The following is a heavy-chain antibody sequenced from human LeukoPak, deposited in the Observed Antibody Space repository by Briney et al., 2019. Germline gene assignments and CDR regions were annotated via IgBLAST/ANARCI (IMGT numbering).Heavy chain of an antibody. J-gene: IGHJ4*02. CDR2: ISGSGGST. V-gene: IGHV3-23*01. CDR1: GFTFRSYA. D-gene: IGHD2-2*01. Sequence: GGSLRLSCAASGFTFRSYAMSWVRQAPGKGLEWVSAISGSGGSTYYADSVKGRFTISRDNSKNTLYLQMNSLRAEDTAVHYCAKQPIVVVPAAIPRGYFDYWGQGTLVTVSS. CDR3: AKQPIVVVPAAIPRGYFDY.